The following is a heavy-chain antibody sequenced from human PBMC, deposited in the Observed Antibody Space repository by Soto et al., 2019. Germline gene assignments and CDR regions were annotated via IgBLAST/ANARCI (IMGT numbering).Heavy chain of an antibody. CDR1: GGSFSGYY. D-gene: IGHD5-12*01. V-gene: IGHV4-34*01. J-gene: IGHJ6*03. Sequence: PSETLSLTCAVYGGSFSGYYWSWIRQPPGKGLEWIGEINHSGSTNYNPSLKSRVTISVDTSKNQFSLKLSSVTAADTAVYYWARKYSGDDLNYYYYYMDVWGKGTTVTVSS. CDR3: ARKYSGDDLNYYYYYMDV. CDR2: INHSGST.